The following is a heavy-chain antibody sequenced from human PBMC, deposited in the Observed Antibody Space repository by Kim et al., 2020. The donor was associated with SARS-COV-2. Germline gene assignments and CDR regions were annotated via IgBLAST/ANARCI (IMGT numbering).Heavy chain of an antibody. D-gene: IGHD2-2*01. CDR1: GYTFISYA. V-gene: IGHV7-4-1*02. CDR3: ARDLGYCSSTSCYEGFDY. J-gene: IGHJ4*02. CDR2: INNNTGNI. Sequence: DSVKVSCKVSGYTFISYAMNWVRKAPGQGLEWMGWINNNTGNITHAEGFTGRFVFSLDTSVRTAYLQISSLKAEDTALYYCARDLGYCSSTSCYEGFDYWGLGSLFTVSS.